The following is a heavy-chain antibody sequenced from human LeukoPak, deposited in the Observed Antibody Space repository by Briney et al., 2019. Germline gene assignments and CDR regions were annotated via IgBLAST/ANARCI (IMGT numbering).Heavy chain of an antibody. V-gene: IGHV4-39*01. CDR3: ARITRSSSLFQH. D-gene: IGHD1-14*01. J-gene: IGHJ1*01. CDR2: IYYSGST. CDR1: GGSISSSSYY. Sequence: SETLSLTCTVSGGSISSSSYYWGWIRQPPGKGLEWIGSIYYSGSTYYNPSLKSRVTTSVDTSKNQFSLKLSSVTAADTAVYYCARITRSSSLFQHWGQGTLVTVSS.